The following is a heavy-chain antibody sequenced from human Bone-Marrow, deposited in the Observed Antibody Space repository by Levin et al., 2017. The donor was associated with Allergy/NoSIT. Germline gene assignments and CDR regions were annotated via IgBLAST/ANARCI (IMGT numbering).Heavy chain of an antibody. D-gene: IGHD5-24*01. J-gene: IGHJ4*02. CDR3: ASVRDGYHYFDL. CDR2: IDTGATI. V-gene: IGHV3-69-1*01. Sequence: VSVKVSCAASGFTFSTYTMTWVRQAPGKGLEWISYIDTGATIFYSDSVRGRFTVSRDSALYLQMSSLRPEDTAIYYCASVRDGYHYFDLWGQGTLVTVSS. CDR1: GFTFSTYT.